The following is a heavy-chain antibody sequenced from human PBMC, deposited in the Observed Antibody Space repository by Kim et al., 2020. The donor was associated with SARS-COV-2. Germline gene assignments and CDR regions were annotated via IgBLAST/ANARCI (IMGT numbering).Heavy chain of an antibody. V-gene: IGHV3-30-3*01. CDR2: ISYDGSNK. D-gene: IGHD4-4*01. CDR1: GFTFSSYA. CDR3: AREDPLQPCGMDV. Sequence: GGSLRLSCAASGFTFSSYAMHWVRQAPGKGLEWVAVISYDGSNKYYADSVKGRFTISRDNSKNTLYLQMNSLRAEDTAVYYCAREDPLQPCGMDVWGQGTTVTVSS. J-gene: IGHJ6*02.